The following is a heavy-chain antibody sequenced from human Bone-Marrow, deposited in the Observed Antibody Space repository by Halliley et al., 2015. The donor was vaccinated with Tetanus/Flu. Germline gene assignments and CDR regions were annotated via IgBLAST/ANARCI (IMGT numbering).Heavy chain of an antibody. V-gene: IGHV3-7*03. Sequence: GLGRVATIKQGGSYKYYVDSVKGRFTISRDDARNSLGLQMNSLRADDTAVYFCARGLGFYFDYWGQGSLVTVSS. J-gene: IGHJ4*02. CDR2: IKQGGSYK. D-gene: IGHD1-26*01. CDR3: ARGLGFYFDY.